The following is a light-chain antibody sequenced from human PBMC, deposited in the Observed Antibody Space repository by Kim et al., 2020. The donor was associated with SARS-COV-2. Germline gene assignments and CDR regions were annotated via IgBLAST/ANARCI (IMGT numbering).Light chain of an antibody. CDR1: SSNIGAGYD. V-gene: IGLV1-40*01. CDR2: GQS. Sequence: RVTISCTGRSSNIGAGYDVHWYQQLPGTAPKHLIYGQSSRPSGVPDRFSGSKSGTSASLAITGLQAEDEEDYYCQSYDSSLSGVIFGGGTQLTVL. CDR3: QSYDSSLSGVI. J-gene: IGLJ2*01.